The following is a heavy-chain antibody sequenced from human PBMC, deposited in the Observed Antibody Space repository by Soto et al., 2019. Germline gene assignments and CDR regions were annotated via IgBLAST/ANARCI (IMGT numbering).Heavy chain of an antibody. CDR3: ARDLRSGTYCSGGSCYSGHYYYYGMDV. V-gene: IGHV1-18*01. CDR1: GYTFTCYG. Sequence: QVQLVQSGAEVKKPGASVKVSCKASGYTFTCYGISWVRQAPGQGLEWMGWISAYNGNTNYAQKLQGRVTMTTDTSTSTAYMELRSLRSDDTAVYYCARDLRSGTYCSGGSCYSGHYYYYGMDVWGQGTTVTVSS. D-gene: IGHD2-15*01. CDR2: ISAYNGNT. J-gene: IGHJ6*02.